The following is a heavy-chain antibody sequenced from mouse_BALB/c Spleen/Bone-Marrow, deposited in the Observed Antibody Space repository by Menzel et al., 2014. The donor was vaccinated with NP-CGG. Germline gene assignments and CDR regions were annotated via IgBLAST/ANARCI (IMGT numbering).Heavy chain of an antibody. CDR1: GITFRNFG. J-gene: IGHJ4*01. D-gene: IGHD3-3*01. V-gene: IGHV5-17*02. CDR3: ARIGRARGYAMDY. CDR2: ISSGSSTI. Sequence: EVMLVESGGGLVQPGGSRKLSCAASGITFRNFGMHWVRQAPEKGLEWVAYISSGSSTIYYADTLKGRFTISRDNPKNPLFLQMTSLRSEDTAMYYCARIGRARGYAMDYWGQGTSVTVSS.